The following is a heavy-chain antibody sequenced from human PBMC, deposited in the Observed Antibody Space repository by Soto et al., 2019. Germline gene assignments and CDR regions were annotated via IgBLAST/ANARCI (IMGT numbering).Heavy chain of an antibody. D-gene: IGHD7-27*01. CDR1: GFTVSSNY. CDR3: TKEWGRPLDY. Sequence: GGSVRLSCAASGFTVSSNYMSWVRQAPGKGLEWVSAISGSGGNTYYADSVTGRFTISRDNSKNTLYLQMNSLRAEDTAVYYCTKEWGRPLDYWGQGTPVTVSS. V-gene: IGHV3-23*01. CDR2: ISGSGGNT. J-gene: IGHJ4*02.